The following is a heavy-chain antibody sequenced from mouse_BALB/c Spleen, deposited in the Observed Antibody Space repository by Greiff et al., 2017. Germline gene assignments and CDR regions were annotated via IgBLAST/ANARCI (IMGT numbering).Heavy chain of an antibody. V-gene: IGHV5-6-5*01. CDR3: ARGVYGNYRDLAY. D-gene: IGHD2-1*01. CDR1: GFTFSSYA. CDR2: ISSGGST. J-gene: IGHJ3*01. Sequence: EVKVVESGGGLVKPGGSLKLSCAASGFTFSSYAMSWVRQTPEKRLEWVASISSGGSTYYPDSVKGRFTISRDNARNILYLQMSSLRSEDTAMYYCARGVYGNYRDLAYWGQGTLVTVSA.